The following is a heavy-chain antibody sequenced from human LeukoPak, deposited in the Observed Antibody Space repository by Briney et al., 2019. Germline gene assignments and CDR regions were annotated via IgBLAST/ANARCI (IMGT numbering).Heavy chain of an antibody. V-gene: IGHV4-61*05. CDR3: TRVFDS. J-gene: IGHJ4*02. Sequence: SETLSLTCTVSGGSVSPSDFYWGWVRHPPGKDLEWIGDIFYTGKTNYNPSVKSRVTISLDMSKNQFSLKLTSVTAADTAVYYCTRVFDSWGQGTLVTVSP. CDR2: IFYTGKT. CDR1: GGSVSPSDFY.